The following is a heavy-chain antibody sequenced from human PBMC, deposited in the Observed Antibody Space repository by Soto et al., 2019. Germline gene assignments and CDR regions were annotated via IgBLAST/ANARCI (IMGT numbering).Heavy chain of an antibody. Sequence: QITLKESGPTLVKPTQTLTLTCTFSGFSLSTSGVGVGWIRQPPGKALVWLALIYWDDDKRYSPSLKSRLTITKDTSKNQVVLTMTNMDPVDTATYYCARAVAGTEFDYWGQGTLVTVSS. D-gene: IGHD6-19*01. CDR1: GFSLSTSGVG. J-gene: IGHJ4*02. CDR3: ARAVAGTEFDY. CDR2: IYWDDDK. V-gene: IGHV2-5*02.